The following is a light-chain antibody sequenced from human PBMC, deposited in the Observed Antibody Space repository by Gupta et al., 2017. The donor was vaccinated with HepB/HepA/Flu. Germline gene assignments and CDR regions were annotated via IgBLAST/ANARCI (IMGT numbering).Light chain of an antibody. CDR3: ASWDNSLRGWV. CDR2: SDV. J-gene: IGLJ3*02. Sequence: QSVLTQPPSASGTPGQRVTISCSGSTSNIGSHYVYWYQQLPGTAPKLLIYSDVQRPSGVPGRFSGSKSGTSASLAISGLRSEDEADYCCASWDNSLRGWVFGGGTKLTVV. CDR1: TSNIGSHY. V-gene: IGLV1-47*01.